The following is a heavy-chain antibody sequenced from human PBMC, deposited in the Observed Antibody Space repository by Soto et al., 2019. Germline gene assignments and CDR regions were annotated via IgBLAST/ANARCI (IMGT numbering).Heavy chain of an antibody. CDR2: ISAYNGNT. CDR3: ARDKGLKCSSTSCYPYYFDY. D-gene: IGHD2-2*01. V-gene: IGHV1-18*01. CDR1: GYTFTSYG. J-gene: IGHJ4*02. Sequence: QVQLVQSGAEVKKPGASVKVSCKASGYTFTSYGISWVRQAPGQGLEWMGWISAYNGNTNYAQKLQGRVTMTTDTPTSTDYMELRSLRSDDTAVYYCARDKGLKCSSTSCYPYYFDYWGQGTLVTVSS.